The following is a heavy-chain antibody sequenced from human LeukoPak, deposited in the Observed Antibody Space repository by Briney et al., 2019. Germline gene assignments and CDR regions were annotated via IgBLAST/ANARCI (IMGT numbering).Heavy chain of an antibody. CDR2: IKQDGSEK. Sequence: GGSLRLSCAASGFTFSNYWMTWVRQAPGKGLEWVANIKQDGSEKYYVDSVKSRVTISRDNAKNSLFLQMNSLRAEDTAVYYCARDRYSSYWGQGTLVTVSS. D-gene: IGHD6-19*01. V-gene: IGHV3-7*01. CDR1: GFTFSNYW. J-gene: IGHJ4*02. CDR3: ARDRYSSY.